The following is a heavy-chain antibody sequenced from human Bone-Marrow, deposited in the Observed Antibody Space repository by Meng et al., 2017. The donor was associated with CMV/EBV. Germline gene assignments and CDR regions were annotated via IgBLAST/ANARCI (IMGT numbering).Heavy chain of an antibody. CDR1: GGSFSGYY. CDR2: INHSGST. V-gene: IGHV4-34*01. CDR3: AGYIVGATRY. Sequence: SGTLSLTCAVYGGSFSGYYWSWIRQPPGKGLEWIGEINHSGSTNYNPSLKSRVTISVDTSKNQFSLKLSSVTAADTAVYYCAGYIVGATRYWGQGTLVTVSS. J-gene: IGHJ1*01. D-gene: IGHD1-26*01.